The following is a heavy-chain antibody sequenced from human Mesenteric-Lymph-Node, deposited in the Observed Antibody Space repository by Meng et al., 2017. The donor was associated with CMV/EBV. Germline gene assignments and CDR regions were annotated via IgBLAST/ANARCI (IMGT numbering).Heavy chain of an antibody. CDR1: GFTFSSYS. V-gene: IGHV3-21*01. J-gene: IGHJ4*02. CDR2: ISSSSSYI. CDR3: ARDESSGYFDY. Sequence: LTGAASGFTFSSYSMNWVRQAPGKGLEWVSSISSSSSYIYYADSVKGRFTISRDNAKNSLYLQMNSLRAEDTAVYYCARDESSGYFDYWGQGTLVTVSS. D-gene: IGHD3-22*01.